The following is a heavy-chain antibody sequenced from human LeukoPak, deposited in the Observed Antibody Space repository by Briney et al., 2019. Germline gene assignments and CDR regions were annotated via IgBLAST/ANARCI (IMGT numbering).Heavy chain of an antibody. Sequence: SETLSLTCTVSGGSISSGSYYWGWIRQPPGKGLEWIGSIYYSGSTYYNPSLKSRVTISVDTSKNQFSLKLSSVTAADTAVYYCARGVQCSSTSCYPGNWFDPWGQGTLVTVSS. D-gene: IGHD2-2*01. V-gene: IGHV4-39*01. J-gene: IGHJ5*02. CDR3: ARGVQCSSTSCYPGNWFDP. CDR2: IYYSGST. CDR1: GGSISSGSYY.